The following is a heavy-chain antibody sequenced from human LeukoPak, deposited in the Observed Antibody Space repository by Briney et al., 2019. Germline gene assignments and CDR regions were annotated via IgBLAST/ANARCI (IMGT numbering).Heavy chain of an antibody. Sequence: GGSLRLSCAASGFTFSSHWMYWVRQAPGQGPVWVSLINPDGSTTTFADSVKGPFTISRDNAKNTRYLQMNSLRAEDTAVYYCARGGSTAACDYWGQGTLVTASP. CDR3: ARGGSTAACDY. CDR2: INPDGSTT. J-gene: IGHJ4*02. D-gene: IGHD6-13*01. V-gene: IGHV3-74*01. CDR1: GFTFSSHW.